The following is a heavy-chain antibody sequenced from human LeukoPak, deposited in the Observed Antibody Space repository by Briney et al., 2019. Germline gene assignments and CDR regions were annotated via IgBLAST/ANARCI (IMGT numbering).Heavy chain of an antibody. D-gene: IGHD1-14*01. V-gene: IGHV3-20*04. CDR3: ARDLTGTDN. CDR2: INWSGGRT. Sequence: GGSLRLSCAASGFTFNKAWMSWVRQAPGKGLEWVSGINWSGGRTGYRDSLKGRFTISRDNAKNTLYLQMNSLRAEDTALYYCARDLTGTDNWGQGTLVTVSS. J-gene: IGHJ4*02. CDR1: GFTFNKAW.